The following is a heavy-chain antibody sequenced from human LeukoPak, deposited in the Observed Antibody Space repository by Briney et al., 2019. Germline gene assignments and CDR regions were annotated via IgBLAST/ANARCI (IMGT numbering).Heavy chain of an antibody. CDR1: GYTFTSYA. J-gene: IGHJ4*02. D-gene: IGHD6-19*01. CDR2: INPNSGGT. V-gene: IGHV1-2*02. Sequence: ASVKVSCKASGYTFTSYAMHWVRQAPGQGLEWMGWINPNSGGTNYAQKFQGRVTLTRDMSINTAYMELRSLRSDDTAVYFCAKDVAAVAGQGYECFDYWGQGTLVTVSS. CDR3: AKDVAAVAGQGYECFDY.